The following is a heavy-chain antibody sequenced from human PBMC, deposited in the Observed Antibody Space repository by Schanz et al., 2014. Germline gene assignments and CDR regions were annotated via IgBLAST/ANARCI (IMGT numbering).Heavy chain of an antibody. V-gene: IGHV1-18*01. CDR3: ARDRVSFVRGPLGVD. CDR1: GYSFTTYG. CDR2: ISGYNGDT. D-gene: IGHD3-10*01. J-gene: IGHJ4*02. Sequence: QVQLVQSGGEVKKPGASATVSCKASGYSFTTYGLNWVRQAPGQGPEWMGWISGYNGDTNYAPKFQDRVTMTTDTSTGITSLELRNLKSDDTAVYYCARDRVSFVRGPLGVDWGQGTQVIVSS.